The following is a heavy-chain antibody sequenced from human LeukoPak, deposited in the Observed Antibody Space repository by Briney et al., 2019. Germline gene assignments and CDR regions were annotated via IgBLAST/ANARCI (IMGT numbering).Heavy chain of an antibody. V-gene: IGHV1-2*02. D-gene: IGHD2-2*01. J-gene: IGHJ5*02. CDR3: ARGGGRYCSSTSCYSLSGWFDP. CDR1: GYTFTGYY. Sequence: ASVKVSFKASGYTFTGYYMHWVRQAPGQGLEWMGWINPNSGGTNYAQKFQGRVTMTRDTSISTAYMELSRLRSDDTAVYCCARGGGRYCSSTSCYSLSGWFDPWGQGTLVTVSS. CDR2: INPNSGGT.